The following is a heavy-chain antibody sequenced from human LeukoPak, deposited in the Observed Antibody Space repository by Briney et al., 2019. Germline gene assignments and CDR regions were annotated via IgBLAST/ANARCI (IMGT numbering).Heavy chain of an antibody. D-gene: IGHD2-15*01. CDR3: ARPDCSGVICYTYFPEYFQN. Sequence: GESLKISCKGSGYSFTSYWIGWVRQMPGKGLEWMGIIYPADSDTRYSPSFQGQVTISADKSISTAYLQWSSLKASDTAMYYCARPDCSGVICYTYFPEYFQNWGQGTLVTVSS. CDR1: GYSFTSYW. CDR2: IYPADSDT. J-gene: IGHJ1*01. V-gene: IGHV5-51*01.